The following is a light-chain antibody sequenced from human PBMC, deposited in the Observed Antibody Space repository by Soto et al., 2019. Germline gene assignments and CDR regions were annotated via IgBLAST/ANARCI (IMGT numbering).Light chain of an antibody. CDR3: QQYGRSPYT. CDR1: QSVSSNY. Sequence: EIVLTQSPGTLSLSPGERATLSCRASQSVSSNYLAWYQQKPGQAPRLLIYSASSRATGIPDRFSGSGSGTDFTLTISRLEPEDFAVYYCQQYGRSPYTFGQGTKLEIK. V-gene: IGKV3-20*01. CDR2: SAS. J-gene: IGKJ2*01.